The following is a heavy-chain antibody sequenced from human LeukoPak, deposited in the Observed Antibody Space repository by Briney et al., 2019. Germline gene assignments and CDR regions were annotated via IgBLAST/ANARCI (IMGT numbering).Heavy chain of an antibody. Sequence: SETLSLTRTVSGGSISSYYWSWIRQPPGKGLEWIGYIYYSGSTNYNPSLKSRVTISVDTSKNQFSLKLSSVTAADTAVYYCARGYGDDYVWGSYRRDYYFDYWGQGTLVTVSS. D-gene: IGHD3-16*02. CDR3: ARGYGDDYVWGSYRRDYYFDY. CDR1: GGSISSYY. J-gene: IGHJ4*02. V-gene: IGHV4-59*01. CDR2: IYYSGST.